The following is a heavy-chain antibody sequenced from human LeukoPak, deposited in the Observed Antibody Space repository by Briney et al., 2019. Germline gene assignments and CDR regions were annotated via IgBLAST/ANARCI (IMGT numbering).Heavy chain of an antibody. V-gene: IGHV4-34*01. J-gene: IGHJ5*02. Sequence: SETLSLTCAVYGGSLSGYYWSWIRQPPGKGLEWIGEINHSGSTNYNPSLKSRVTISVDTSKNQFSLKLSSVTAADTAVYYCAAGIGYCSGGSCYWFDPWGQGTLVTVSS. CDR3: AAGIGYCSGGSCYWFDP. D-gene: IGHD2-15*01. CDR2: INHSGST. CDR1: GGSLSGYY.